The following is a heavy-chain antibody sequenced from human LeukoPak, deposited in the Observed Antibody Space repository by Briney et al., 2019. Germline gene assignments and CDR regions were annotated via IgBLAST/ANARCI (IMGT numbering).Heavy chain of an antibody. V-gene: IGHV3-33*01. CDR3: ARRYSGDSPLDY. CDR2: IWYEGDTQ. J-gene: IGHJ4*02. D-gene: IGHD2-21*01. Sequence: PGGSLRPSCATSGFTFSYYAMHWVRQAPGKGLEWVAVIWYEGDTQYYADSVRGRFTISRDNSKNTLYVQMNSLRVEDTAVYYCARRYSGDSPLDYWGQGTLVTVSS. CDR1: GFTFSYYA.